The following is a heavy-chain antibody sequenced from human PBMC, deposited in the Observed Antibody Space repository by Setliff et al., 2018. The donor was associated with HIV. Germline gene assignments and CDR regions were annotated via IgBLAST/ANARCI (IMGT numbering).Heavy chain of an antibody. V-gene: IGHV4-39*01. J-gene: IGHJ4*02. D-gene: IGHD1-26*01. Sequence: PSETLSLTCVVSGDSISRSRYYWGWIRQPPGKGLEWIGSFYYSGSTSYNPSLKSRVTISGDTSKNQVSLRLSSVTAADTAVYYCARLGSQCKNAYCPPYWGQGTLVTVSS. CDR3: ARLGSQCKNAYCPPY. CDR1: GDSISRSRYY. CDR2: FYYSGST.